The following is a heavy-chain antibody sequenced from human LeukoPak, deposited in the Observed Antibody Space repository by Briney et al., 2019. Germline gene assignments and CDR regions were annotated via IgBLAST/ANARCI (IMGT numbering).Heavy chain of an antibody. CDR3: ARHDLYGDYARDY. CDR1: GYSFTSYW. D-gene: IGHD4-17*01. CDR2: IYPGDSDT. V-gene: IGHV5-51*01. Sequence: GESLKISCKGSGYSFTSYWIGWVRQMPGKGLEWMGIIYPGDSDTRYSPSFRGQVTLSVDKSINTAYLQWSSLKASDTAMYYCARHDLYGDYARDYWGQGTQVTVSS. J-gene: IGHJ4*02.